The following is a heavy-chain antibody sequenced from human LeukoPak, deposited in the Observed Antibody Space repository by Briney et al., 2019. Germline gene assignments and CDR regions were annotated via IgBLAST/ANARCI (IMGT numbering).Heavy chain of an antibody. CDR3: ASRTLVVGYYFDY. Sequence: SETLSLTCAVYGGSFSGYYWSWIRQPPGKGLEWIGEINHSGSTNYNPSLKSRATISVDTSKNQFSLKLSSETAADTAVYYCASRTLVVGYYFDYWGQGTLVTVSS. CDR1: GGSFSGYY. V-gene: IGHV4-34*01. D-gene: IGHD1-26*01. J-gene: IGHJ4*02. CDR2: INHSGST.